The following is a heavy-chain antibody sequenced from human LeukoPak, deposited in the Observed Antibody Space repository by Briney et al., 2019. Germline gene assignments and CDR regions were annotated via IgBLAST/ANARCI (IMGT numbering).Heavy chain of an antibody. CDR3: ARVRDDGWVSGIYYYYYMDV. J-gene: IGHJ6*03. V-gene: IGHV1-46*01. CDR1: GYTFTDYN. CDR2: IKPSGGDT. D-gene: IGHD1-26*01. Sequence: GASVKVSCKTSGYTFTDYNLHWVRQAPGQRLEWMGIIKPSGGDTSYAQKLQGRVTMTTDTSTSTAYMELRSLRSDDTAVYYCARVRDDGWVSGIYYYYYMDVWGKGTTVTVSS.